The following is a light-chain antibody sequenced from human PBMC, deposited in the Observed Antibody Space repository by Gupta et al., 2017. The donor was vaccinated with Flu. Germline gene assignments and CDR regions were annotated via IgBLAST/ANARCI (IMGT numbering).Light chain of an antibody. J-gene: IGLJ2*01. CDR2: EVS. Sequence: QSALTQPASVSGSPGQSITISCTGTSSDVGAYNFVSWYQQRPGKAPKLMIFEVSNRPSGVSYRFSGSKSGNTASLTISGLQAEDEADYYCSSYTSSITLVFGGGTKVTVL. CDR3: SSYTSSITLV. V-gene: IGLV2-14*01. CDR1: SSDVGAYNF.